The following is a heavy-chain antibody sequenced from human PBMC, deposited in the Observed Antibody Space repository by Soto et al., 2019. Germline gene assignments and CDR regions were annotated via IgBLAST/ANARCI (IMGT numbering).Heavy chain of an antibody. D-gene: IGHD2-21*02. V-gene: IGHV3-23*01. CDR1: GFTFNNYA. Sequence: EVQLLESGGDLVQPGVSRRLSCAASGFTFNNYAMSWVRQAPGKGLEWVSAISSSGYSTYYADSVKGRFTTSRDNSKNTVYLQMNNLRAEDTAVYYCAKGSVVVAAKFDSWGQGTLVTVSS. CDR2: ISSSGYST. CDR3: AKGSVVVAAKFDS. J-gene: IGHJ4*02.